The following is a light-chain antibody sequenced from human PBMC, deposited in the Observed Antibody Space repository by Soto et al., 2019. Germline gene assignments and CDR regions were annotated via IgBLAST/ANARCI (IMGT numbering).Light chain of an antibody. CDR1: QSISSW. J-gene: IGKJ2*01. Sequence: DIQMTQSPSTLTSSVGDRVTITCRASQSISSWLAWYQQKPGKAPKLLISKASGLQSGVPSRFSGLGSGTEFSLIISNLQPNDSATYYCQPYNSYPYTFGQGTNLEIK. CDR2: KAS. CDR3: QPYNSYPYT. V-gene: IGKV1-5*03.